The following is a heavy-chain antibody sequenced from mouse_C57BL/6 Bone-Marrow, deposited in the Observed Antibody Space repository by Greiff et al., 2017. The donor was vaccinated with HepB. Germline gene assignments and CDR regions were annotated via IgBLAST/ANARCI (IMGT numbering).Heavy chain of an antibody. V-gene: IGHV14-2*01. Sequence: VHVKQSGAELVKPGASVKLSCTASGFNIKDYYMHWVKQRTEQGLEWIGRIDPEDGETKYAPKFRGKATITADTSSNTAYLQLSSLTSEDTAVYYCAREDGYDAHSYWYFDVWGTGTTVTVSS. D-gene: IGHD2-2*01. J-gene: IGHJ1*03. CDR2: IDPEDGET. CDR1: GFNIKDYY. CDR3: AREDGYDAHSYWYFDV.